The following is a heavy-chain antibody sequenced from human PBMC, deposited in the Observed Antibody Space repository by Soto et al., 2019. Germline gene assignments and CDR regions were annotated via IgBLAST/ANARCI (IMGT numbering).Heavy chain of an antibody. CDR3: ARELNTAMGTRYGMDV. D-gene: IGHD5-18*01. CDR2: IYHGGST. V-gene: IGHV4-30-2*01. CDR1: GGSISSDDYS. Sequence: QLQLQESGSGLVKPSQTLSLTCAVSGGSISSDDYSWSWIRQPPGLGLEWIGYIYHGGSTYYNPSLQSRVTISIDRSKNQFSVTLRSVTAADTAVYYCARELNTAMGTRYGMDVW. J-gene: IGHJ6*01.